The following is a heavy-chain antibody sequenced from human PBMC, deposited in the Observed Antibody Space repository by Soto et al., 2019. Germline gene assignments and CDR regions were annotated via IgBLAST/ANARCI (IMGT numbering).Heavy chain of an antibody. V-gene: IGHV4-31*03. CDR3: ARGGGDELRGGPGFY. J-gene: IGHJ4*02. Sequence: QVQLQESGPGLVKPSQTLSLTCTVSGGSISSGGYYWSWIRQHPGKGLEWIGYIYYSGSTYYNPTLESRVTISVDTSKNQFSLKLSSVTAADTAVYYCARGGGDELRGGPGFYWGQGTLVTVSS. D-gene: IGHD2-21*01. CDR2: IYYSGST. CDR1: GGSISSGGYY.